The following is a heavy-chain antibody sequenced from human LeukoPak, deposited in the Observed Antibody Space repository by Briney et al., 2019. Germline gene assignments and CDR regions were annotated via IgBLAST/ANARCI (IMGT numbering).Heavy chain of an antibody. D-gene: IGHD4-17*01. CDR3: AKVGSSYGDYGGIDY. CDR1: GFTFSSYA. CDR2: LSGSGGST. V-gene: IGHV3-23*01. Sequence: GGSLRLSCAASGFTFSSYAMRWVRQAPGKGLEWVSALSGSGGSTYYADSVKGRFTISRDNSNNTLYLQMNSLRAEDTAVYYCAKVGSSYGDYGGIDYWGQGTLVTVSS. J-gene: IGHJ4*02.